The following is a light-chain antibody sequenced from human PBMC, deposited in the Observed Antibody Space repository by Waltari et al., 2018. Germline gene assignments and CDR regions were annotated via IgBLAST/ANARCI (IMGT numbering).Light chain of an antibody. V-gene: IGKV1-39*01. J-gene: IGKJ1*01. CDR3: QQSYSSPRT. CDR2: GAS. CDR1: QSIRNY. Sequence: NKMTQFPSSLSASVGDRFTITCRASQSIRNYLNWYQQKPGKAPKLLIYGASTLQDGVPSRFNCTGSGTDFTLTINSLQPDDFATYYCQQSYSSPRTFGQGTKVEIK.